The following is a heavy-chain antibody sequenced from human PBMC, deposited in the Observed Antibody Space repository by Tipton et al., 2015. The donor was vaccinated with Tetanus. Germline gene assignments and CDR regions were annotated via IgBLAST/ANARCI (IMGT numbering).Heavy chain of an antibody. D-gene: IGHD5-12*01. Sequence: PGLVKPSETLSLTCTVSGGSVNSYYWSWIRQPPGKGLEWIGYIYYSGSTNYNPSLKSRVTISVDTSKSQFSLKLSSVTAAGTAVYYGARGGIVAAGGGLDYWGQGTLVTVSS. CDR1: GGSVNSYY. CDR3: ARGGIVAAGGGLDY. J-gene: IGHJ4*02. CDR2: IYYSGST. V-gene: IGHV4-59*02.